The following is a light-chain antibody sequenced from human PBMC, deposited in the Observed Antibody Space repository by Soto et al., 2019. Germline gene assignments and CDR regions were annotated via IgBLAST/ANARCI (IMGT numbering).Light chain of an antibody. J-gene: IGLJ1*01. Sequence: QSALTQPASVSGSPGQSITISCTGTNSDVGSYFLVSWYQQHPGKAPKLMIYEGSKRPSGISNRFSGSKSGNAASLTISGREAEDEAEYYCCSYAGSSPYVFGTGTKVTVL. V-gene: IGLV2-23*01. CDR1: NSDVGSYFL. CDR3: CSYAGSSPYV. CDR2: EGS.